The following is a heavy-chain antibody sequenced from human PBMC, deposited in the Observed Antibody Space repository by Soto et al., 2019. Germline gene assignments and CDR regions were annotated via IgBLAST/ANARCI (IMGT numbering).Heavy chain of an antibody. D-gene: IGHD6-19*01. Sequence: PGESLKISCKVSGYSFPSFWTGWVRQMPGKSLEWLGSIYPGDSETRYSPSFQGEVTISADKSITTAYLHWSSLRASDTATYYCVKQHPLDSRAWHNWGQGTLVTVSS. V-gene: IGHV5-51*01. J-gene: IGHJ4*02. CDR2: IYPGDSET. CDR3: VKQHPLDSRAWHN. CDR1: GYSFPSFW.